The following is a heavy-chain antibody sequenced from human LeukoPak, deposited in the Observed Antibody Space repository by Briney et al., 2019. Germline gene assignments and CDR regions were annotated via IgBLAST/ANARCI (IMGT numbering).Heavy chain of an antibody. CDR2: IRSSGGTT. CDR1: GFTFSSYA. D-gene: IGHD4-17*01. V-gene: IGHV3-64D*09. CDR3: VKDDHGDSPD. Sequence: GGSLSLSGSASGFTFSSYAMHWVRQPQGKGLEYVSGIRSSGGTTYYADSVKGRFTISRDNSKNTLYLQMSSLRLEDTAVYYCVKDDHGDSPDWGQGTLVTVSS. J-gene: IGHJ4*02.